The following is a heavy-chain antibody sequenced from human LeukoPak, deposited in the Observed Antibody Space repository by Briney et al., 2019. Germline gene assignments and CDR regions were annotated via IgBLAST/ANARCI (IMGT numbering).Heavy chain of an antibody. CDR1: GGSISSGNYY. CDR2: VYTSGST. J-gene: IGHJ6*03. D-gene: IGHD3-10*01. V-gene: IGHV4-61*02. CDR3: ARVNRLMVRGVWSKDYYYYYYMDV. Sequence: SETLSLTCTVSGGSISSGNYYWSWIRQPAGKGPEWIGRVYTSGSTNYNPSLKSRVTISVDTSKNQFSLKLSSVTAADTAVYYCARVNRLMVRGVWSKDYYYYYYMDVWGKGTTVTISS.